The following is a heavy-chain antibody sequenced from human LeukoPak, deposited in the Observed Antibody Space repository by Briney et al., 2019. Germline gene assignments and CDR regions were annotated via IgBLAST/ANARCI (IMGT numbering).Heavy chain of an antibody. D-gene: IGHD1-26*01. V-gene: IGHV4-4*07. CDR2: VYTSGSI. CDR1: GGSISSYY. CDR3: ARVSYDGRGALFDY. J-gene: IGHJ4*02. Sequence: PSETLSLTCTVSGGSISSYYWSWIRQPAGKGLEWIGRVYTSGSINYNPSLKSRVTISVDKSKNQFSLMLSSVTAADTAVYYCARVSYDGRGALFDYWGQGTLVTVSS.